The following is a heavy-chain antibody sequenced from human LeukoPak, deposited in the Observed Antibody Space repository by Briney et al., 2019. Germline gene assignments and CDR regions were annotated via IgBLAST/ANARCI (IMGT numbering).Heavy chain of an antibody. CDR2: IHDSGST. CDR1: GGSISSSSYY. Sequence: PSETLSLTCTVSGGSISSSSYYWGWIRQPPGKGLEWIGTIHDSGSTYYNPSLKSRVTISVDTSKNQFSLKLRSVTAADTAVYYCARRMLSVAYWGQGTLVTVSS. CDR3: ARRMLSVAY. V-gene: IGHV4-39*01. D-gene: IGHD2-8*01. J-gene: IGHJ4*02.